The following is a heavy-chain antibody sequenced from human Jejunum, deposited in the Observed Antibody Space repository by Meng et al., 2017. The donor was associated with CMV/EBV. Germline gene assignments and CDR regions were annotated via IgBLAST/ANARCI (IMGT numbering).Heavy chain of an antibody. CDR3: ARDPWGAVPAANDH. V-gene: IGHV1-18*01. CDR1: GYTFTNSA. Sequence: GYTFTNSALSWVRQAPGQGLEWMGRISAFNGLPNYAQKFQGRVTMTTDTSASTAYMELRSLRSDDTAVYYCARDPWGAVPAANDHWGQGTLGTVSS. D-gene: IGHD2-2*01. CDR2: ISAFNGLP. J-gene: IGHJ4*02.